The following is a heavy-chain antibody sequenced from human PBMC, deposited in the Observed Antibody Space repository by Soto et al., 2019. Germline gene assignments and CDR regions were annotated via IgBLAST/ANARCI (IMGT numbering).Heavy chain of an antibody. V-gene: IGHV4-59*01. CDR1: SGSIINYY. Sequence: QVQLQESGPGLVKPSETLSLTCTVSSGSIINYYWSWIRQPPGQGLEWIGFIYYSGSTSYNSFLKSRVTMSVDMSRQQLSLKLNSVTAADTAVYYCACRSTLATTTGDAFDLWGQGTMVTVSS. CDR3: ACRSTLATTTGDAFDL. CDR2: IYYSGST. D-gene: IGHD1-26*01. J-gene: IGHJ3*01.